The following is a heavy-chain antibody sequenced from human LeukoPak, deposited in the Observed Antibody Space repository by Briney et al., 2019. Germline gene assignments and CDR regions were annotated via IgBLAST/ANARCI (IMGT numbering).Heavy chain of an antibody. D-gene: IGHD2-15*01. CDR2: IGAYNGNT. Sequence: ASVKVSCKASGYTFTSYGISWVRQAPGQGLEWMGWIGAYNGNTNYAQKLQGRVTMTTDTSTSTAYMELRSLRSDDTAVYYCARESVVVAAQACDYWGQGTLVTVSS. CDR3: ARESVVVAAQACDY. J-gene: IGHJ4*02. V-gene: IGHV1-18*01. CDR1: GYTFTSYG.